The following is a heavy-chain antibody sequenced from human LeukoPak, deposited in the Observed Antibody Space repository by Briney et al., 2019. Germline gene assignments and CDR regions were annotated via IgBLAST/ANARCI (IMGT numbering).Heavy chain of an antibody. D-gene: IGHD1-26*01. CDR3: AVGAGSLI. J-gene: IGHJ4*02. CDR1: GFTFSSYW. CDR2: IKQDGSEK. V-gene: IGHV3-7*01. Sequence: GGSLRLSCVASGFTFSSYWMSWVRQAPGKGLEWVANIKQDGSEKYYVDSVKGRFTISRDNAKNSPYLQMNSLRAEDTAVYYCAVGAGSLIWGQGTLVTVSS.